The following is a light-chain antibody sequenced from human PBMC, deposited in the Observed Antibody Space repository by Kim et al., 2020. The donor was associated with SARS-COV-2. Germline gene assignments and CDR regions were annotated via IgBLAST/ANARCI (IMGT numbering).Light chain of an antibody. J-gene: IGKJ4*01. V-gene: IGKV3-20*01. CDR3: QQYGTSPLT. CDR1: QTLSSNY. CDR2: GAS. Sequence: CPGETATVSCRTSQTLSSNYLAWYQQKPVQAPRLLIYGASSRATGIPDRFSGSGSETDFTLTISRLDPEDFAMYYCQQYGTSPLTFGGGTKVDIK.